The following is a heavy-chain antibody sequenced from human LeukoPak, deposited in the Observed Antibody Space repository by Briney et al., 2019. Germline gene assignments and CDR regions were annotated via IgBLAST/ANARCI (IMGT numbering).Heavy chain of an antibody. V-gene: IGHV4-59*01. CDR1: GGSISSYY. Sequence: SETLSLTCTVSGGSISSYYWSWIRQPPGKGLEWIGYIYYSGSTNYNPSLKSRVTISVDTSKNQFSLKLSSVTAADTAVYYCARAPPLWFGELDDASDIWGQGTMVTVSS. D-gene: IGHD3-10*01. CDR3: ARAPPLWFGELDDASDI. J-gene: IGHJ3*02. CDR2: IYYSGST.